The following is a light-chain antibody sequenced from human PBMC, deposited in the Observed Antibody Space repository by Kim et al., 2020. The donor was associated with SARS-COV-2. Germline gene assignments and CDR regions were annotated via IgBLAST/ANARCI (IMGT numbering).Light chain of an antibody. CDR1: QRINNY. J-gene: IGKJ5*01. CDR3: QQYNDYPHT. CDR2: AAS. Sequence: DIQMTQSPSSLSASVGDRVTITCRASQRINNYLAWFQQKPGEAPKSLIHAASDLQSGVPSKFSGSGFGTDFTLTISSLQPEDSAIYYCQQYNDYPHTFGQGTRLEIK. V-gene: IGKV1-16*02.